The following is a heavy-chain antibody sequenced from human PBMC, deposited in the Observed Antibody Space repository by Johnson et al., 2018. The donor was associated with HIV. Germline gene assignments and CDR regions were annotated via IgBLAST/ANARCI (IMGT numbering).Heavy chain of an antibody. CDR1: GFTVSSKY. CDR2: ISYDGSNK. CDR3: ARDRYCSGGSCHDAFDI. J-gene: IGHJ3*02. Sequence: QVQLVESGGGLIQPGGSLRLSCAASGFTVSSKYMSWVRQAPGKGLEWVAVISYDGSNKYHADSVKGRFTISRDNSKNTLYLQMNSLRPEDTAVYYCARDRYCSGGSCHDAFDIWGQGTMVTVSS. V-gene: IGHV3-30-3*01. D-gene: IGHD2-15*01.